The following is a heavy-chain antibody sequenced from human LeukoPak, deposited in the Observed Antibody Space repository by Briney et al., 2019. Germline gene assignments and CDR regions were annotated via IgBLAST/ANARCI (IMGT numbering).Heavy chain of an antibody. V-gene: IGHV3-23*01. D-gene: IGHD3-22*01. CDR2: ISDSGGRT. J-gene: IGHJ4*02. CDR1: GITISNYG. Sequence: AGSLRLSCAVSGITISNYGMTWVRQAPGKGLEWVAGISDSGGRTNYADSVKGRFTISRDNPKNTLYLQMNSLGAEDTAVYFCAKRGVVIRVILVGFHKEAYYFDSWGQGALVTVSS. CDR3: AKRGVVIRVILVGFHKEAYYFDS.